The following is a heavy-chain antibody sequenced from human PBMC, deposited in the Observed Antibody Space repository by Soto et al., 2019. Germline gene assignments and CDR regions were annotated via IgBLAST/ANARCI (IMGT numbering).Heavy chain of an antibody. CDR1: SGSISNHF. CDR2: IYKSGTT. CDR3: ARINGGSPDF. J-gene: IGHJ4*02. V-gene: IGHV4-4*07. D-gene: IGHD2-15*01. Sequence: PSETLSLTCTVSSGSISNHFWSWIRQPAGKGPEWIGHIYKSGTTTYNPSLKSRVTMSVDPPKNRFSLKLSSVTAADTAVYYCARINGGSPDFWGQGTLVTVSS.